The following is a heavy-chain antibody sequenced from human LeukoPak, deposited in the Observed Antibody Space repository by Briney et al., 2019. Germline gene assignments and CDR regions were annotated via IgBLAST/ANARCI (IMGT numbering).Heavy chain of an antibody. CDR1: GFTFNRYW. V-gene: IGHV3-23*01. D-gene: IGHD2/OR15-2a*01. J-gene: IGHJ4*02. Sequence: GGSLRLSCAASGFTFNRYWMSWVRQAPGTGLEWVSIIGGNGGGTYYADSVKGRFTISRDNSKNTLYLQMNSLRAEDTAVYFCAKERATTTSFDYWGQGTLVTVSS. CDR3: AKERATTTSFDY. CDR2: IGGNGGGT.